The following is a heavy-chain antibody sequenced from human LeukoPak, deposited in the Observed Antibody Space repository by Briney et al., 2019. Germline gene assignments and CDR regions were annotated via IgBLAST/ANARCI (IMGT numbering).Heavy chain of an antibody. CDR1: GFSYSSYA. J-gene: IGHJ4*02. D-gene: IGHD6-13*01. V-gene: IGHV3-23*01. CDR2: ISAGGDST. CDR3: ATHSSRGAPY. Sequence: GGSLRLSCAAAGFSYSSYAMNWVRQAPGKGLEWVSLISAGGDSTYYADSVKGRFTISRDNSKNALYLQMNSLRAEDTAVYYCATHSSRGAPYWGQGTLVTVSS.